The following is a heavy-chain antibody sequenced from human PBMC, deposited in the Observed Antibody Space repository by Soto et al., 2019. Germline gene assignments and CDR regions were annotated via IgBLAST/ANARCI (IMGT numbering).Heavy chain of an antibody. CDR3: ARLSDDYIWGSYRLDY. CDR1: GGSFSGYY. D-gene: IGHD3-16*02. CDR2: INHSGST. J-gene: IGHJ4*02. Sequence: QVQLQQWGAGLLKPSETLSLTCAVYGGSFSGYYWSWIRQPPGKGLEWIGEINHSGSTNYNPSLKSRVTISVDTSKNQFSLKLSSVTAADTAVYYCARLSDDYIWGSYRLDYWGQGTLVTVSS. V-gene: IGHV4-34*01.